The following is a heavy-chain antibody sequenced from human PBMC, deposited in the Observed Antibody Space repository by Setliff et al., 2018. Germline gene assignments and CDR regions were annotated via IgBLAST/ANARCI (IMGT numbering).Heavy chain of an antibody. CDR2: IYTSGST. CDR3: ARDRQYCSSTSCYTSYFYYYAMDI. D-gene: IGHD2-2*02. V-gene: IGHV4-61*02. Sequence: LSLTCAVSGYSISSGSYYWSWIRQPAGKGLEWIGRIYTSGSTNYNPSLKSRVAISVDTSKNQFSLKLSSVTAADTAVYYCARDRQYCSSTSCYTSYFYYYAMDIWGQGTTVTVSS. CDR1: GYSISSGSYY. J-gene: IGHJ6*02.